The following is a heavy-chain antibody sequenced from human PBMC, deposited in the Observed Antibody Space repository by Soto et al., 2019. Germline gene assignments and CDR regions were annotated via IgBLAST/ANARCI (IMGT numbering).Heavy chain of an antibody. CDR1: GGSFSGYY. V-gene: IGHV4-34*01. CDR2: INHSGST. CDR3: XXXXXXXXXXXXXXSIDY. Sequence: QVQLQQWGAGLLKPSETLSLTCAVYGGSFSGYYWSWIRQPPGKGLEWIGEINHSGSTNYNPSLKSRVTISXXXXXXXXXXXXXXXXXXXXXXXXXXXXXXXXXXXXXXXSIDYWGQGTLVTVSS. J-gene: IGHJ4*02.